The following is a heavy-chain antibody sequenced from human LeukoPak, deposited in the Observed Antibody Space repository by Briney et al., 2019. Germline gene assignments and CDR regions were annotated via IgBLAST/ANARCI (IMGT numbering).Heavy chain of an antibody. Sequence: PGGSLRLSCAASGFTFISYAIHWVRQAPGKGLEWVAVISFHGTDSFYADSVKGRFTISRDSSKSTLFLQMNSLRAEDTAIYYCAKNHDSNGYHTDDAFDVWGQGTMVTVSS. V-gene: IGHV3-30*04. CDR1: GFTFISYA. D-gene: IGHD3-22*01. CDR2: ISFHGTDS. CDR3: AKNHDSNGYHTDDAFDV. J-gene: IGHJ3*01.